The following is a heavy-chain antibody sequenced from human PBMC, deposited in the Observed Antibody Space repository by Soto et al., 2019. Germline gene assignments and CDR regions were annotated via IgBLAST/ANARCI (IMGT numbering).Heavy chain of an antibody. D-gene: IGHD3-10*01. V-gene: IGHV1-8*01. CDR2: MNPNSGNT. J-gene: IGHJ6*03. CDR1: GYTFTSYD. CDR3: AKSGGRLIWFGELSDYYYYYMDV. Sequence: QVQLVQSGAEVKKPGASVKVSCKASGYTFTSYDINWVRQATGQGLEWMGWMNPNSGNTGYAQKFQGRVTMTRNTSISTAYMELSSLGSEDTAVYYCAKSGGRLIWFGELSDYYYYYMDVWGKGTTVTVSS.